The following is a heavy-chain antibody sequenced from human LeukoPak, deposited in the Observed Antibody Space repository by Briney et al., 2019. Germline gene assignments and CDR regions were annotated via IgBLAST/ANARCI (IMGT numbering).Heavy chain of an antibody. V-gene: IGHV4-39*01. D-gene: IGHD4-17*01. CDR2: IYYSGST. CDR1: GGSISSSSYY. Sequence: SETLSLTCTVSGGSISSSSYYWGWIRQPPGKGLEWIGSIYYSGSTYYNPSLKSRVTISVGTSKNQFSLKLSSVTAADTAVYYCATGDSRQFDYWGQGTLVTVSS. J-gene: IGHJ4*02. CDR3: ATGDSRQFDY.